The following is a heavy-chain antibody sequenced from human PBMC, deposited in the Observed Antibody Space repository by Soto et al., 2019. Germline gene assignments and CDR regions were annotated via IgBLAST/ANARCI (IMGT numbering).Heavy chain of an antibody. CDR1: GGTFSSYA. V-gene: IGHV1-69*01. Sequence: QVQLVQSGAEVKKPGSSVKVSCKASGGTFSSYAISWVRQAPGQGLEWMGGIIPIFGTANYAQKFQGRVTITADESTSTAYMELSSLRSEDTAVYYCAREFGPNIPLRWYDSSGYYHNWFDPWGQGTLVTVSS. CDR3: AREFGPNIPLRWYDSSGYYHNWFDP. CDR2: IIPIFGTA. D-gene: IGHD3-22*01. J-gene: IGHJ5*02.